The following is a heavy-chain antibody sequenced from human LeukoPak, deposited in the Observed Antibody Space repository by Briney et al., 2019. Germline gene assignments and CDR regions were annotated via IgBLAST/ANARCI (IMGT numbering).Heavy chain of an antibody. CDR2: IIPIFGTA. CDR3: ARDKGAVAYYYYMDV. Sequence: ASVKVSCKASGGTFSSYAISWVRQAPGQGLEWMGGIIPIFGTANYAQKFQGRVTITADKSTSTAYMELSSLRSEDTAVYYCARDKGAVAYYYYMDVWGKGTTVTVSS. V-gene: IGHV1-69*06. J-gene: IGHJ6*03. CDR1: GGTFSSYA. D-gene: IGHD6-19*01.